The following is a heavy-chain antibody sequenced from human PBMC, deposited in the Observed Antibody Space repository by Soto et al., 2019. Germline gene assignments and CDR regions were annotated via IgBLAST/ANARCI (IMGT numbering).Heavy chain of an antibody. Sequence: SETLSLTCTVSGGSISSYYWSWIRQPPGKGLERIGYIYYSGSTNYNPSLKSRVTISVDTSKNQFSLKLSSVTAADTAVYYCARSPDTISFYFDYWGQGTLVTVSS. D-gene: IGHD3-3*01. CDR2: IYYSGST. J-gene: IGHJ4*02. CDR3: ARSPDTISFYFDY. V-gene: IGHV4-59*01. CDR1: GGSISSYY.